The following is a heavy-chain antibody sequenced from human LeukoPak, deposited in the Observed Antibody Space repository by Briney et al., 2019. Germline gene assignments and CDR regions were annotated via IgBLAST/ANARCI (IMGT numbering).Heavy chain of an antibody. D-gene: IGHD5-18*01. V-gene: IGHV4-4*07. J-gene: IGHJ5*02. CDR1: GGSISSYY. CDR2: IYTSGST. Sequence: PSETLSLTCTVSGGSISSYYWSWIRQPAGKGLEWIGRIYTSGSTNYNPSLKSRVTMSVDTSKNQFSLKLSSVTAADTAVYYCARDPSVDTEEYNWFDPWGQGPLVTVSS. CDR3: ARDPSVDTEEYNWFDP.